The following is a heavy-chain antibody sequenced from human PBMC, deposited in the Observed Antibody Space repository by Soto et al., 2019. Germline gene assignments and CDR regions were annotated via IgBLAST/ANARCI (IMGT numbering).Heavy chain of an antibody. J-gene: IGHJ6*02. Sequence: PVGSLRLSCAASGFTFSDSYMSWIRQAPGKGLEWISYITFSGNTVYYSDSLKGRFTISRDNAKNSLYLQMNRLRAEDTAVYSCARVSWRERYGMDVWGQGTTVTVSS. CDR2: ITFSGNTV. V-gene: IGHV3-11*01. CDR3: ARVSWRERYGMDV. CDR1: GFTFSDSY.